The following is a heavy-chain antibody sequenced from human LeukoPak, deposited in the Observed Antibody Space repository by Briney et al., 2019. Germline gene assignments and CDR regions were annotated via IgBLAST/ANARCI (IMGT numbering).Heavy chain of an antibody. CDR1: GYTFTSYD. CDR2: MNPNSGNT. J-gene: IGHJ4*02. Sequence: ASVKVSCKASGYTFTSYDINWVRQATGQGLEWMGWMNPNSGNTGYAQKFQGRVTMTRNTSISTAYMELSSLRSEDTAVYYCAGRGYTYGYAFDYWGQGTLVTVSS. D-gene: IGHD5-18*01. V-gene: IGHV1-8*01. CDR3: AGRGYTYGYAFDY.